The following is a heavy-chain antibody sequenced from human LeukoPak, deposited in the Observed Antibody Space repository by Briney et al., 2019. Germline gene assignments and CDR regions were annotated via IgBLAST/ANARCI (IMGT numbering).Heavy chain of an antibody. D-gene: IGHD2/OR15-2a*01. J-gene: IGHJ4*02. V-gene: IGHV4-59*01. CDR3: ASTFQGNFDY. CDR1: GGSFSGYY. CDR2: IYYSGST. Sequence: PSETLSLTXAVYGGSFSGYYWNWIRQPPGKGLEWIGYIYYSGSTKYNPSLKSRVTISVDTSKNQFSLKLSSVTAADTAVYYCASTFQGNFDYWGQGTLVTVSS.